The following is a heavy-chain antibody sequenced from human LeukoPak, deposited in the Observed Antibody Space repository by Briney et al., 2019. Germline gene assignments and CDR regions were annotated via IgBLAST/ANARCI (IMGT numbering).Heavy chain of an antibody. CDR2: IYTSGST. Sequence: NPSQTLSLTCTVSGGSISSGSYYWSWIRQPAGKGLEWIGRIYTSGSTNYNPSLKSRVTISVDTSKNQFSLKLSSVTAADTAVYYCARATCTGGSCPTFIDYWGQGTLVTVSS. V-gene: IGHV4-61*02. CDR1: GGSISSGSYY. CDR3: ARATCTGGSCPTFIDY. D-gene: IGHD2-15*01. J-gene: IGHJ4*02.